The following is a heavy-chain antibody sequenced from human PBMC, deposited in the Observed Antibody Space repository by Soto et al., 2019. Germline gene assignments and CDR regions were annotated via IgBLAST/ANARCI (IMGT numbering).Heavy chain of an antibody. V-gene: IGHV4-31*03. D-gene: IGHD4-17*01. CDR2: IYYSGST. CDR1: GGSISSGGYY. CDR3: ARDPDGYGDFGVVGL. J-gene: IGHJ2*01. Sequence: QVQLQESGPGLVKPSQTLSLTCTVSGGSISSGGYYWSWTRQHPGKGLEWIGYIYYSGSTYYNPSLKSRVTISVDTSKNQFSLKLSSVTAADTAVYYCARDPDGYGDFGVVGLWGRGTLVTVSS.